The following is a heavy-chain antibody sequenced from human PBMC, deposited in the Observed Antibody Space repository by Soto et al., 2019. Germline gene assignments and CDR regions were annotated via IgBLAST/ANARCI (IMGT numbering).Heavy chain of an antibody. Sequence: GGSLRLSCAASGFTVSSNYMSWVRQAPGKGLEWVSVIYSVGSTYDADSVKGRFTISRDNSKNTLYLQMNSLRAEDTAVYYCARGLVTPSFDYLGQGTLVTVSS. CDR1: GFTVSSNY. V-gene: IGHV3-53*01. CDR3: ARGLVTPSFDY. J-gene: IGHJ4*02. CDR2: IYSVGST. D-gene: IGHD2-15*01.